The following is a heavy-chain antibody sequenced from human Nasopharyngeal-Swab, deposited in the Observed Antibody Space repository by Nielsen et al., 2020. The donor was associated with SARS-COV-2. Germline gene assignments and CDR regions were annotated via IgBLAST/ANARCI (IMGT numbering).Heavy chain of an antibody. D-gene: IGHD5-12*01. Sequence: WVRQAPGQGLEWMGWINPNSGGTNYAQKFQGRVTMTRDTSISTAYMELSRLRSDDTAVYCCARDQYSGYDSSYYYYGMDVWGQGTTVTVSS. CDR2: INPNSGGT. CDR3: ARDQYSGYDSSYYYYGMDV. J-gene: IGHJ6*02. V-gene: IGHV1-2*02.